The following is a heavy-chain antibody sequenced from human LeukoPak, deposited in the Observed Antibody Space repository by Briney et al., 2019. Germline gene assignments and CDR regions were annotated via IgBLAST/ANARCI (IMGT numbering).Heavy chain of an antibody. J-gene: IGHJ5*02. CDR1: VGSTSSSSYY. Sequence: SETLSLTCAVSVGSTSSSSYYWGWIRQPPGKGLEGIGGLYYSGSTYYNPSLNSRVTISVDTSKNQFSLKLSSVTAADTAVYYCARHASYCSGGSCYKGWFDPWGQGTLVSVSS. V-gene: IGHV4-39*01. D-gene: IGHD2-15*01. CDR2: LYYSGST. CDR3: ARHASYCSGGSCYKGWFDP.